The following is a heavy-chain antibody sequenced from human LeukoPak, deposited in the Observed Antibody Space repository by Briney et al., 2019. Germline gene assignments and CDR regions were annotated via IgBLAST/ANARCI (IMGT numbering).Heavy chain of an antibody. Sequence: SETLSLTCTVSGGSISSYYWSWIRQPPGKGLEWIGYIYYSGSTNYNPSLKSPVTISVDTSKIQFSLRLSSMTAADTAVYYCARQEAATATYFYGMDVWGQGTTVTVSS. D-gene: IGHD2-21*02. V-gene: IGHV4-59*08. J-gene: IGHJ6*02. CDR1: GGSISSYY. CDR2: IYYSGST. CDR3: ARQEAATATYFYGMDV.